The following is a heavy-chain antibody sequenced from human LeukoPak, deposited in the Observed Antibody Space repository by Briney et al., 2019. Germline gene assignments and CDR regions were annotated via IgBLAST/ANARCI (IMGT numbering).Heavy chain of an antibody. CDR3: ARGADTAMVTG. Sequence: SQTLSLTCTVSGGSISSGSYYWSWLRQPAGKGLEWIGRIYTSGSTNYNPSLKSRVTISVDTSKNQFSLKLSSVTAADTAVYYCARGADTAMVTGWGQGTLVTVSS. CDR1: GGSISSGSYY. D-gene: IGHD5-18*01. CDR2: IYTSGST. J-gene: IGHJ4*02. V-gene: IGHV4-61*02.